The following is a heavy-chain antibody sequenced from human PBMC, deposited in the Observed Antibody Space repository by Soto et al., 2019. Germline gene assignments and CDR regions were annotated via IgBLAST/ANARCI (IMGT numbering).Heavy chain of an antibody. CDR1: GYTFTSYG. V-gene: IGHV1-18*01. D-gene: IGHD2-2*01. J-gene: IGHJ5*02. CDR2: ISAYNGNT. Sequence: QVQLVQSGAEVKKPGASVKVSCKASGYTFTSYGISWVRQAPGQGLEWMGWISAYNGNTNYAQKLQGRVTMTTDTSTSTAYMELRSLRSDDTAVYYCARDSTYCSSTSWYGGWFDPWGQGTLVTVSS. CDR3: ARDSTYCSSTSWYGGWFDP.